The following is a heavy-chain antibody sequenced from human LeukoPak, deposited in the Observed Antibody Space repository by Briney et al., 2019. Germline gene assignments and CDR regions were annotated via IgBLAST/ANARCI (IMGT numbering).Heavy chain of an antibody. J-gene: IGHJ4*02. CDR2: IIPIFGTA. V-gene: IGHV1-69*13. CDR1: GYTFISYA. D-gene: IGHD3-22*01. Sequence: ASVKVSCKASGYTFISYAMNWVRQAPGQGLEWMGGIIPIFGTANYAQKFQGRVTITADESTSTAYMELSSLRSEDTAVYYYASNYYDSSGYSPGDYWGQGTLVTVSS. CDR3: ASNYYDSSGYSPGDY.